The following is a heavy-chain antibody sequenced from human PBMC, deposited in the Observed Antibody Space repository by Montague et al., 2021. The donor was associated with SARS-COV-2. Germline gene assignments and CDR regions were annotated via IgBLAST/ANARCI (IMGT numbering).Heavy chain of an antibody. CDR3: ARTNYDFWRGHQRGGAFDI. CDR2: LFYSVNT. V-gene: IGHV4-39*01. D-gene: IGHD3-3*01. CDR1: GGSISSSDYY. J-gene: IGHJ3*02. Sequence: SETLSLTCTVSGGSISSSDYYWGWIRQPPGKGLEWIGSLFYSVNTXYNPSLKSRVTISVDTSKNQFSLKLSSVIAADTAVYYCARTNYDFWRGHQRGGAFDIWGQGTMVTVSS.